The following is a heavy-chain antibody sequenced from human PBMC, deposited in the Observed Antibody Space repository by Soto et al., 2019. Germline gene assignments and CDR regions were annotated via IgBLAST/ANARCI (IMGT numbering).Heavy chain of an antibody. CDR1: GFTFTRYS. V-gene: IGHV3-21*06. CDR3: ARESEDLTSNFDY. Sequence: GGSLRLSCAASGFTFTRYSMNWVRQAPGKGLEWVSSISSTTNYIYYGDSMKGRFTTSRDNAKNSLYLEMNSLRAEDTAVYYCARESEDLTSNFDYWGQVTLVTVFS. CDR2: ISSTTNYI. J-gene: IGHJ4*02.